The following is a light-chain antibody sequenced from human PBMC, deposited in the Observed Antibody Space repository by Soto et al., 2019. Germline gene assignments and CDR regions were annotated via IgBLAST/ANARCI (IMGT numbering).Light chain of an antibody. CDR1: SSDVGGYNY. Sequence: QSALTQPASVSGSPGQLITISCTGTSSDVGGYNYVSWYQQHPGKAPKLMIYDVSNRPSGVSNRFSGSKSGNTASLTISGLQAEDEADYYCSSYTSSKGVFGTGTKLTVL. CDR3: SSYTSSKGV. V-gene: IGLV2-14*01. J-gene: IGLJ1*01. CDR2: DVS.